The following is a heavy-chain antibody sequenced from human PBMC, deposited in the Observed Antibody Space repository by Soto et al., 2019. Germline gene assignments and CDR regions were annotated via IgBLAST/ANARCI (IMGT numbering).Heavy chain of an antibody. D-gene: IGHD1-7*01. CDR2: LNTYGNT. Sequence: ETLSRTWTVSGGSISSYRWRWIRQPAGKGLEWIGRLNTYGNTHYNPSLKSRVTVSVDTSRNQFFLTLRSVTAADSAVYHCGRESGETWDYEASWGQGTPVTVSS. CDR3: GRESGETWDYEAS. CDR1: GGSISSYR. V-gene: IGHV4-4*07. J-gene: IGHJ5*02.